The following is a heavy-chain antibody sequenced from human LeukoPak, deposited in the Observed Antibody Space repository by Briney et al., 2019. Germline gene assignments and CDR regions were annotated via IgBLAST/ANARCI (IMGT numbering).Heavy chain of an antibody. CDR1: GITVSSVH. J-gene: IGHJ4*02. Sequence: PGGSLRLSCAASGITVSSVHMSWVRQAPGQGLEWVSFIYSGGRTYYADSVKGRFSICRDNSKNTLYLQMNSLRAEDTAVYYCAGSSPFGTTNFWGQGTLVTVSS. CDR3: AGSSPFGTTNF. D-gene: IGHD1-7*01. CDR2: IYSGGRT. V-gene: IGHV3-66*01.